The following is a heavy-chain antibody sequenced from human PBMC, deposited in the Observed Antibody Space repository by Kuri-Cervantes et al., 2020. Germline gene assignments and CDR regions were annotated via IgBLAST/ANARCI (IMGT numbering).Heavy chain of an antibody. CDR2: IKCDGSEK. D-gene: IGHD3-22*01. V-gene: IGHV3-52*01. CDR1: GFTFGRSW. Sequence: GESLKISCAASGFTFGRSWMHWVCQAPEKGLEWVADIKCDGSEKYYVDSVKGRLTISRDNAKNSLYLQVNSLRAEDMTAAPGITMIVVVITDYYYYMDVWGKGTTVTVSS. CDR3: ITMIVVVITDYYYYMDV. J-gene: IGHJ6*03.